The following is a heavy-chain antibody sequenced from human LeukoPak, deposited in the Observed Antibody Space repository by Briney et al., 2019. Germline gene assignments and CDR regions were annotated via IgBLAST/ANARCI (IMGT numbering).Heavy chain of an antibody. CDR3: ARGTKLVRTYCGGDCYEGNFDY. Sequence: ASVKVSCKASGYTFTSYDINWVRQATGQGLEWMGWMNPNSGNTGYAQKFQGRVTMTWNTSISTAYMELSSLRSEDTAVYYCARGTKLVRTYCGGDCYEGNFDYWGQGTLVTVSS. J-gene: IGHJ4*02. CDR1: GYTFTSYD. V-gene: IGHV1-8*01. CDR2: MNPNSGNT. D-gene: IGHD2-21*02.